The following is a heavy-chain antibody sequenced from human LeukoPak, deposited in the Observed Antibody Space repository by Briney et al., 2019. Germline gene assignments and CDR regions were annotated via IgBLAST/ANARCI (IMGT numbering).Heavy chain of an antibody. Sequence: SGTLSLTCTVSGGSISSYYWSWIRQPPGKGLERIGYIYYSGSTNYNPSLKSRVTISVDTSKNQFSLKLSSVTAADTAVYYCARGEMATIMIDYWGQGTLVTVSS. CDR1: GGSISSYY. V-gene: IGHV4-59*01. CDR2: IYYSGST. J-gene: IGHJ4*02. CDR3: ARGEMATIMIDY. D-gene: IGHD5-24*01.